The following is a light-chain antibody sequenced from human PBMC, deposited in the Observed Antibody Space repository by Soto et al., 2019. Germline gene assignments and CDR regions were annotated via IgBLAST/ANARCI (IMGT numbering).Light chain of an antibody. J-gene: IGKJ4*01. CDR1: QSVSSY. CDR3: QQRSNWPLT. CDR2: DAS. Sequence: EIVLTQSPATLSLSPGERATLSCRASQSVSSYLAWYQQKPGQAPRLLIYDASNRATGIPARFSGSGSGTDFTLTISSLQPEDFAVYYCQQRSNWPLTFGGGTKRDIK. V-gene: IGKV3-11*01.